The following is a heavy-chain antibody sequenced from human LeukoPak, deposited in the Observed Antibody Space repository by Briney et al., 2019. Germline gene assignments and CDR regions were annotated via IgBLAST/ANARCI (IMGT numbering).Heavy chain of an antibody. D-gene: IGHD3-16*01. V-gene: IGHV4-30-4*01. CDR3: ARVGPGVWFDY. CDR1: GGSISSGDYY. Sequence: SETLSLTCTVSGGSISSGDYYWSWIRQPPGKGLEWIGNIYYSGSTYYNPSLKSRVTISVDTSKNQFSLKLSSVTAADTAVYYCARVGPGVWFDYWGQGTLVTVSS. CDR2: IYYSGST. J-gene: IGHJ4*02.